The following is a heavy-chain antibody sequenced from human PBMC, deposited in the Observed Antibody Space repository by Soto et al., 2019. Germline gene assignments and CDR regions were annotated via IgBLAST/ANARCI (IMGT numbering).Heavy chain of an antibody. Sequence: QLQLVQSGAELKMPGASVKVSCKASGHSSTHNGISWVRRAPGQGLEWMGWININRGDVNHAPKFQGRVTLTTDTSTTTAYMELRSLRLADTAVYFCATDDMNRGRFDFWGHGTLVTVSS. CDR1: GHSSTHNG. V-gene: IGHV1-18*01. CDR3: ATDDMNRGRFDF. J-gene: IGHJ4*01. CDR2: ININRGDV.